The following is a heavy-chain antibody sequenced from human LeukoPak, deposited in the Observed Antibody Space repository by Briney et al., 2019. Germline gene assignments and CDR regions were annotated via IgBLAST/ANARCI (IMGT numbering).Heavy chain of an antibody. D-gene: IGHD3-16*01. J-gene: IGHJ4*02. CDR3: ARLFYDHLWGTWRTGWDSFDY. CDR1: GGSISSSSYF. V-gene: IGHV4-39*01. Sequence: SETLSLTCTVSGGSISSSSYFWGWIRPPPGKGLEWIGSIYYSGSTYYNPSLNSRVTISLDTSKNQFSLNLNSVTAADPAVYFCARLFYDHLWGTWRTGWDSFDYWGQGTLVTVSS. CDR2: IYYSGST.